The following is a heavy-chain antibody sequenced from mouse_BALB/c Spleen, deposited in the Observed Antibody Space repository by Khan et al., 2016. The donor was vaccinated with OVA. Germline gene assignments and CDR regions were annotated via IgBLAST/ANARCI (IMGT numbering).Heavy chain of an antibody. V-gene: IGHV2-3*01. CDR1: GFSFTDYG. Sequence: QVQLKESGPGLVAPSQSLSITCTVSGFSFTDYGVSWVRQSPGKGLEWLGVIWDDGSTNYDSGLISRLSISEDNSKSQVFLKLNSLQSDDTATYYCAKGGTYFGGYFDVWGAGTTVTVSS. J-gene: IGHJ1*01. CDR2: IWDDGST. CDR3: AKGGTYFGGYFDV. D-gene: IGHD2-10*01.